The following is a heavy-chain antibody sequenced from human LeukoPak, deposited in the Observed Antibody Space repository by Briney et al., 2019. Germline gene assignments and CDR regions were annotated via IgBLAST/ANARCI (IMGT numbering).Heavy chain of an antibody. Sequence: SETLSLTCTVSGGSISGDHWNWIREPPGKGLEWIGYIYYSGNTNYNPSLKSRVTISVDTSKNQFSLKLNSVTAADTAVYYCARRNDFGIWGQGTMVTVSS. V-gene: IGHV4-59*08. CDR1: GGSISGDH. J-gene: IGHJ3*02. CDR3: ARRNDFGI. CDR2: IYYSGNT.